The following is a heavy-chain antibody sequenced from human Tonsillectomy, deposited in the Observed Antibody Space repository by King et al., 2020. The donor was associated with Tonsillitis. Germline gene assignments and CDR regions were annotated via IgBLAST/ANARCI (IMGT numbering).Heavy chain of an antibody. CDR3: AKSHDYGDYGDYGMDV. J-gene: IGHJ6*02. CDR2: LNSGSTSI. D-gene: IGHD4-17*01. Sequence: VQLVESGGGLVKPGGSLRLSCAASGFPFSSYTMNWVRQAPGKWLEWFANLNSGSTSIYYADSGRGRFTISRDNAKNSVFLQMNSLRGEDTAMYYCAKSHDYGDYGDYGMDVWGQGTTVIVSS. CDR1: GFPFSSYT. V-gene: IGHV3-21*01.